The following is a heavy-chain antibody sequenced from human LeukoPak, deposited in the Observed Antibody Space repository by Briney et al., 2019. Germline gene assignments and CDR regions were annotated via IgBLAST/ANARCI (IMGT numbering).Heavy chain of an antibody. CDR1: GYTFTSYG. J-gene: IGHJ3*02. D-gene: IGHD3-10*01. CDR3: ARAGSLLLWFGESPPDAFDI. CDR2: ISAYNGNT. V-gene: IGHV1-18*01. Sequence: ASVKVSCKASGYTFTSYGISWVRQAPGQGLEWMGWISAYNGNTNYAQKLQGRVTMTTDTSTSTAYMEPRSLRSDDTAVYYCARAGSLLLWFGESPPDAFDIWGQGTMVTVSS.